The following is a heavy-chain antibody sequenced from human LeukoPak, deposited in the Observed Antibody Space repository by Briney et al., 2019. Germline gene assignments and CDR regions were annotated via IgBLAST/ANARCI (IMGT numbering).Heavy chain of an antibody. D-gene: IGHD2-8*01. CDR1: GFTFSSYG. CDR2: ISFDGGKK. J-gene: IGHJ3*02. V-gene: IGHV3-30*18. Sequence: GRSLRLSCAASGFTFSSYGMHWVRQPPGKGLEWVALISFDGGKKYYADSVKGRFTTSRDNSKNTLYLQMYSLIPGDTAVYYCAKGRQEWWTFDALDIWGQGTMVTVSS. CDR3: AKGRQEWWTFDALDI.